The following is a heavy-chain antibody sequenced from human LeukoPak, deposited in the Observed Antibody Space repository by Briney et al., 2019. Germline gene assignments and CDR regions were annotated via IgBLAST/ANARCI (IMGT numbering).Heavy chain of an antibody. Sequence: QTGGSLRLSCAASGFTLSSYAMSWVRQAPGKGLEWVSAISGSGGSTYYADSVKGRFTISRDNSKNTLYLQMHSLRAEDTAVYYCAKVRPLIVVVTATQYYFDYWGRGTLVTVSS. CDR3: AKVRPLIVVVTATQYYFDY. CDR2: ISGSGGST. V-gene: IGHV3-23*01. D-gene: IGHD2-21*02. J-gene: IGHJ4*02. CDR1: GFTLSSYA.